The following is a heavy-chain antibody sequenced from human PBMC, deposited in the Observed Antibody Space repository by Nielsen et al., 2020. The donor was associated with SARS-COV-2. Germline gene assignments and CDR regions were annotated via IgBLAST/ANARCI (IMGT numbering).Heavy chain of an antibody. Sequence: SETLSLTCTVSGGSISSKGYYWSWIRQPPGKGLEWIATIYYSGTTYYNPSLKSRVAISVDTSKNQFSLKVTSVTAADTAVYYCARKSWFWYLDLWGRGALVTVSS. J-gene: IGHJ2*01. D-gene: IGHD3-10*01. CDR2: IYYSGTT. V-gene: IGHV4-39*07. CDR1: GGSISSKGYY. CDR3: ARKSWFWYLDL.